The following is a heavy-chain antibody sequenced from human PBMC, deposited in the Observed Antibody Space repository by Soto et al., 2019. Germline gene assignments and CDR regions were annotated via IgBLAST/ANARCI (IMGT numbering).Heavy chain of an antibody. V-gene: IGHV4-4*02. CDR3: ATRYCIHTTCYVY. CDR2: IHPNGRT. CDR1: GGSISSDNW. D-gene: IGHD2-2*01. J-gene: IGHJ4*02. Sequence: QVQLQESGLGLVEPSGTLSLTCAVSGGSISSDNWWTWVRQPPGEGLEWIGEIHPNGRTNYKPSLKSRITISVDKSENQFSLWLTSVTAADTALYYCATRYCIHTTCYVYWGQGTLVTVSS.